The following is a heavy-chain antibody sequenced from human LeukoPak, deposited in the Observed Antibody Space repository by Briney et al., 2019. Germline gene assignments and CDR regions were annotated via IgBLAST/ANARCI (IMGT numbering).Heavy chain of an antibody. V-gene: IGHV1-69*13. Sequence: ASVKVSCKASGGTFSSYAISWVRQAPGQGLEWMGGIIPIFDTTNFAQKFQGRVTITADESTSTVYMELNSLRSDDTAVYYCARSESSSVGDFDYWGQGTLVTVSS. CDR1: GGTFSSYA. D-gene: IGHD6-6*01. CDR2: IIPIFDTT. CDR3: ARSESSSVGDFDY. J-gene: IGHJ4*02.